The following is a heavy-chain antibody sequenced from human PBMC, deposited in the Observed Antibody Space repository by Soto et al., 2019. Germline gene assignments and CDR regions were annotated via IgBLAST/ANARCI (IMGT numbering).Heavy chain of an antibody. Sequence: SCKASGYTFTSYYMHWVRQAPGKGLEWVAVISYDGSNKYYADSVKGRFTISRDNSKNTLYLQMNSLRAEDTAVYYCAKDALRFLEWPLETLNYYHYYMDVWGKGTTVTVSS. D-gene: IGHD3-3*01. CDR2: ISYDGSNK. CDR1: GYTFTSYY. J-gene: IGHJ6*03. CDR3: AKDALRFLEWPLETLNYYHYYMDV. V-gene: IGHV3-30*18.